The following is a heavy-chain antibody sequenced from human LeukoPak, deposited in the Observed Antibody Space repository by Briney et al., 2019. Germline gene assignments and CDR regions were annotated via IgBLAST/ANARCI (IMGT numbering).Heavy chain of an antibody. D-gene: IGHD2-2*01. V-gene: IGHV3-23*01. Sequence: GGSLRLSCPASGFTFSSYAMSWVRQAPGKGLEWVSAISGSGGSTYYADSVKGRFTISRDNSKNTLYLQMNSLRAEDTAVYYCAKDQNRYCSSTSCYLIDYWGQGTLVTVSS. CDR1: GFTFSSYA. CDR2: ISGSGGST. CDR3: AKDQNRYCSSTSCYLIDY. J-gene: IGHJ4*02.